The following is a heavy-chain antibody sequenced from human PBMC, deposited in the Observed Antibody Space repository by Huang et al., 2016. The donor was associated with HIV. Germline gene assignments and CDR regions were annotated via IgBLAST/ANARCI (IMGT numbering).Heavy chain of an antibody. Sequence: EVQLVQSGAEVKRPGESLKISCKASGYPFTDQWIAWVRQMPVKGLEWMGIINPGDSYTRYIPSFQGQVSISVDKSTNTAYLQWHSLKASDTAMYYCARQRMIRGKYCDFWGQGTQVIVSS. CDR3: ARQRMIRGKYCDF. CDR1: GYPFTDQW. J-gene: IGHJ4*02. CDR2: INPGDSYT. V-gene: IGHV5-51*01. D-gene: IGHD3-10*01.